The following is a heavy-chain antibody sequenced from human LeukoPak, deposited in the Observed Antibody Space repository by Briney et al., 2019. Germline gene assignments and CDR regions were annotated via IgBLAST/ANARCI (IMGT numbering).Heavy chain of an antibody. CDR2: IYHSGST. CDR1: GGSISISKW. J-gene: IGHJ4*02. CDR3: ASRLYDSARNFDY. Sequence: SETLSLTCAVSGGSISISKWWSWVRQPPGKGLEWIGEIYHSGSTNYNPSLKNRVTISVDKSRNQFSLRLTSVTAADTAVYYCASRLYDSARNFDYWGQGT. V-gene: IGHV4-4*02. D-gene: IGHD3-22*01.